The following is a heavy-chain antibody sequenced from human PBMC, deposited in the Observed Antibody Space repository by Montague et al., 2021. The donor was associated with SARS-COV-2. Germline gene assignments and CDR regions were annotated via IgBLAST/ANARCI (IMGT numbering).Heavy chain of an antibody. J-gene: IGHJ6*02. D-gene: IGHD2-15*01. CDR2: IWYDGSNK. V-gene: IGHV3-33*06. CDR1: GFTFSSYG. Sequence: SRRLSFSASGFTFSSYGMHWVRQAPGKGLEWVAVIWYDGSNKYYADSVKGRFTISRDNSKNTLYLQMNSLRAEDTAVYYCAKEDIVVMDVWGQGTTVTVSS. CDR3: AKEDIVVMDV.